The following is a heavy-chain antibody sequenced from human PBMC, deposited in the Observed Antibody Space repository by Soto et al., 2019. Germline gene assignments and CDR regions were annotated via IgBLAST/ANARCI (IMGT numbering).Heavy chain of an antibody. CDR3: ARTLYSYGPRFDY. CDR1: GGSISSYY. J-gene: IGHJ4*02. D-gene: IGHD5-18*01. Sequence: QVQLQESGPGLVKPSETLSLTCTVSGGSISSYYWSWIRQPPGKGLEWIGYIYYSGSTNYNPSLKSRVTISVDTSKNQFSLKLSAVTAAATAVYYCARTLYSYGPRFDYWGQGTLVTVSS. CDR2: IYYSGST. V-gene: IGHV4-59*01.